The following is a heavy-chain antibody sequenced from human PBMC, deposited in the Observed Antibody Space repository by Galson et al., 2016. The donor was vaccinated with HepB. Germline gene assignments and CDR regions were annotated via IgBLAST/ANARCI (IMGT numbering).Heavy chain of an antibody. D-gene: IGHD5-18*01. CDR2: IWYDGSNK. Sequence: SLRLSCAAFGFTFSSYGMHWVRQAPGKGLEWVAFIWYDGSNKYYADSVNSRFTISRDTSKNTLNLQMNSLRAEDTAVYYCARPHVAMVTGYYYGMDVWGQGTTVTVSS. V-gene: IGHV3-33*01. CDR1: GFTFSSYG. J-gene: IGHJ6*02. CDR3: ARPHVAMVTGYYYGMDV.